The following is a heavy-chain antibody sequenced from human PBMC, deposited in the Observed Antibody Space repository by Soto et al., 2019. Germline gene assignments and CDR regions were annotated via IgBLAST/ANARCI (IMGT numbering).Heavy chain of an antibody. CDR3: ANMVTSDSCGYYQGGFDC. J-gene: IGHJ4*02. D-gene: IGHD3-22*01. CDR2: ISWNSGNI. V-gene: IGHV3-9*01. Sequence: GGSLRLSCEASGFTFEDYAMHWVRQAPGKGLEWVSGISWNSGNIIYADSVKGRFTISRDNAKNSLYLQMNSLRLEDTALYYGANMVTSDSCGYYQGGFDCWGQGT. CDR1: GFTFEDYA.